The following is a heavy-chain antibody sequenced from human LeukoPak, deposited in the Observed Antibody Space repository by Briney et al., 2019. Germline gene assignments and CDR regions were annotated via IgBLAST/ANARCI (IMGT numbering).Heavy chain of an antibody. CDR2: IIPIFGTA. J-gene: IGHJ6*03. V-gene: IGHV1-69*05. CDR1: GGTFSSYA. D-gene: IGHD1-26*01. CDR3: ARGPYSGSYYYYYMVV. Sequence: SVKVSCKASGGTFSSYAISWVRQAPGQGLEWMGGIIPIFGTANYAQKFQGRVTITTDESTSTAYMELSSLRSEDTAVYYCARGPYSGSYYYYYMVVWGKGTTVTVSS.